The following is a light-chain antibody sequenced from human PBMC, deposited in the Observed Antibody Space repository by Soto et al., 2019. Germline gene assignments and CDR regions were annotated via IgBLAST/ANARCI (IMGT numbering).Light chain of an antibody. J-gene: IGLJ1*01. Sequence: QSALTQTASVSDSPGQSITISCTGTISDVGGSNFVSWYQQHPGKPPELIIYDVANRPSGVSNRFSGSKSGSTASLIISRLQTEDEADYYCVSYTSRTTYVNGTGTRSPS. CDR3: VSYTSRTTYV. CDR2: DVA. V-gene: IGLV2-14*03. CDR1: ISDVGGSNF.